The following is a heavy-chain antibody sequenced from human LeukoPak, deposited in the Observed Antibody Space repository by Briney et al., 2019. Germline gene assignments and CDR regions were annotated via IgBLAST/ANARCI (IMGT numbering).Heavy chain of an antibody. V-gene: IGHV4-39*01. Sequence: SETLSLTCTVSGGSISSSSYYWGRIRQPPGKGLEWIGSSYYSGSTYYNPSLKSRVTISVDTSKNQYSLKLSSVTAADTAVYYCASQKRWLQYYYYYCGMDVWGQGTTVTVSS. CDR1: GGSISSSSYY. D-gene: IGHD5-24*01. J-gene: IGHJ6*02. CDR2: SYYSGST. CDR3: ASQKRWLQYYYYYCGMDV.